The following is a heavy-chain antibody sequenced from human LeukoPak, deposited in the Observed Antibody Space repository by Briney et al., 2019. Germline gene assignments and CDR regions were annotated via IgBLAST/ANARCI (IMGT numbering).Heavy chain of an antibody. CDR3: ARGGMAGGYFDY. Sequence: PSETLSLTCTVSGGSISSYYWSWIRQPPGKGLEWIGYIYYSGSTNYNPSLKSRVTISVDTSKNQFSLKLSSVTAADTAVYYCARGGMAGGYFDYWGQGTLVTVSS. CDR2: IYYSGST. J-gene: IGHJ4*02. D-gene: IGHD5-24*01. V-gene: IGHV4-59*01. CDR1: GGSISSYY.